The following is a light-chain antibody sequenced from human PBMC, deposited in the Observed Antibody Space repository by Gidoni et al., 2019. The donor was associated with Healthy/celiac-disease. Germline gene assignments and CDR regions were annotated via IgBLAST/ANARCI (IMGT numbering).Light chain of an antibody. J-gene: IGKJ1*01. CDR1: QSLLHSNGYNY. Sequence: DIVMTQSQLSLPVTPGGPASISCRSSQSLLHSNGYNYLDWYLQKPGQSPQLLIYLGSNRASGVPDRFSGSGSGTDFTLKISRVEAEDVGVYYCMQALQTPWTFGQGTKVEIK. CDR3: MQALQTPWT. CDR2: LGS. V-gene: IGKV2-28*01.